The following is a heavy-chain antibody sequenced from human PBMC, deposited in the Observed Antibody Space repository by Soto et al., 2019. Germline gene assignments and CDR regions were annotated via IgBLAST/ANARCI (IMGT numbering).Heavy chain of an antibody. Sequence: HPGGSLRLSCAASGFTFSSFWMHWVRQAPGKGLVWVSRINIDGTGTNYADSVKGRFTISRDNAKNTLYLQMDSLRAEDTAVYYCARVSPLRGGDSFHDAYDVWGQGTMVTVSS. V-gene: IGHV3-74*01. D-gene: IGHD2-21*02. CDR2: INIDGTGT. J-gene: IGHJ3*01. CDR1: GFTFSSFW. CDR3: ARVSPLRGGDSFHDAYDV.